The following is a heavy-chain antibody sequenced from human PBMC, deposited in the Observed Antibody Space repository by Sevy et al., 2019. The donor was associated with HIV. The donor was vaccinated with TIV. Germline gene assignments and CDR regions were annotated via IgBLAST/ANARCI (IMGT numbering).Heavy chain of an antibody. CDR2: ATWDGSNS. Sequence: GGSLRLSCAASGFTFDDYAMHWVRQAPGKGLEWVSLATWDGSNSYYADSVKGRFTVSRDNSKNSLYLQMNSLRPEDTALYYCAKDNNWSALDYWGQGTLVTVSS. V-gene: IGHV3-43D*03. J-gene: IGHJ4*02. CDR3: AKDNNWSALDY. CDR1: GFTFDDYA.